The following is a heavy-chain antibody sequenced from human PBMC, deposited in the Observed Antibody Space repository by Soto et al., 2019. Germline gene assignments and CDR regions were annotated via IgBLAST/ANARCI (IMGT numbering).Heavy chain of an antibody. D-gene: IGHD6-13*01. CDR3: AHKTFVIAAARTGFLDF. J-gene: IGHJ4*02. CDR2: IYWDDDK. CDR1: GFSLSTSGVG. Sequence: SGPTLVNPTQTLTLTCTFSGFSLSTSGVGVGWIRQPPGKALEWLALIYWDDDKRYSPSLKSRLTITKDTSKNQVVLTMTNMDPVDTATYYCAHKTFVIAAARTGFLDFWGQGTLVTVSS. V-gene: IGHV2-5*02.